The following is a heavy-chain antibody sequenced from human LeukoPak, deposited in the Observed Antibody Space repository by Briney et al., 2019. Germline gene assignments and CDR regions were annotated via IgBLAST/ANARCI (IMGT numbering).Heavy chain of an antibody. Sequence: GGSLRLSCAASGFTLSNNWMNWVRQAPGKGLEWVANIKQDGSATYYVDSVRGRFTISGDNAENSVYLQMNSLRAEDTAVYYCARAVNWGGGDTFDCWGQGTLVTVSS. J-gene: IGHJ5*01. CDR3: ARAVNWGGGDTFDC. D-gene: IGHD3-10*01. V-gene: IGHV3-7*01. CDR2: IKQDGSAT. CDR1: GFTLSNNW.